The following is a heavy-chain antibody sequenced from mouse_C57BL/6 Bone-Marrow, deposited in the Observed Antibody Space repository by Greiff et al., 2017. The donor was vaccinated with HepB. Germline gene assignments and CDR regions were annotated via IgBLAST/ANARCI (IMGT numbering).Heavy chain of an antibody. J-gene: IGHJ4*01. D-gene: IGHD2-4*01. CDR3: ARNGDYDGVYYDAMDY. Sequence: EVQLQQSGPELVKPGASVKIPCKASGYTFTDYNMDWVKQSHGKSLEWIGDINPNNGGTIYNQKFKGKATLTVDKSSSTAYMELRSLTSEDTAVYYCARNGDYDGVYYDAMDYWGQGTSVTVSS. CDR2: INPNNGGT. V-gene: IGHV1-18*01. CDR1: GYTFTDYN.